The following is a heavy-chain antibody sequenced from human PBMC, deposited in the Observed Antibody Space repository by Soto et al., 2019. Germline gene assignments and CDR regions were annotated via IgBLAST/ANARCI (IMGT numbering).Heavy chain of an antibody. CDR2: IGAYNGNT. CDR1: GYTFSNHG. D-gene: IGHD6-6*01. Sequence: ASVKVSCKASGYTFSNHGITWVRQAPGQGLEWMGWIGAYNGNTHYTQSLQGGVTMTTDTSTSTAYMELRGLRSDDTAVYYCARVRQLVGYFHYYMDVWGKGTTVTVSS. CDR3: ARVRQLVGYFHYYMDV. V-gene: IGHV1-18*01. J-gene: IGHJ6*03.